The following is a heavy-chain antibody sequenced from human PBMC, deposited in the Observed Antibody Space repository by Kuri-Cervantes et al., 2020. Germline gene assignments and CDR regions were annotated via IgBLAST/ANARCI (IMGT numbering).Heavy chain of an antibody. V-gene: IGHV3-23*01. CDR2: ISGSGGST. CDR3: VTVGRGTYFDY. CDR1: GFTFSSYA. Sequence: GESLKISCAASGFTFSSYAMSWVRQAPGKGLEWVSAISGSGGSTYYADSVKGRFTISRDNAKKSLYLQMNSLRAEDTAVYYCVTVGRGTYFDYWGRGNLVTVSS. J-gene: IGHJ4*02.